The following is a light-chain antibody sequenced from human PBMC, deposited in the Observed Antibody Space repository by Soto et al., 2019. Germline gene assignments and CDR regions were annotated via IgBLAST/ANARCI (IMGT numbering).Light chain of an antibody. CDR1: SSDIGGYNY. V-gene: IGLV2-14*01. CDR3: SSYTSIDTWV. CDR2: DVS. Sequence: QSVLTQPASVSGSPGQSITISCTGTSSDIGGYNYVSWYQQHPGKAPKLMIYDVSNRPSGISNRFSGSKSGNTASLTISGLQAEDEADYYCSSYTSIDTWVFGTGTKVPVL. J-gene: IGLJ1*01.